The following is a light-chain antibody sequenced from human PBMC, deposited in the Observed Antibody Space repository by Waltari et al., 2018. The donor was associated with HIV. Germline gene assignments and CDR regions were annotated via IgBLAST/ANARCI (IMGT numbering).Light chain of an antibody. CDR3: QQYGSSAPLT. V-gene: IGKV3-20*01. Sequence: EIVLTQSPGAQSLSPGERATLSCRASQSVSSSHLAWYQQRPGQAPRLLIYGTSSRATGIPDRFSGSGSGTDFTLTISRLEPEDFAVYYCQQYGSSAPLTFGGGTKVEIK. CDR2: GTS. J-gene: IGKJ4*01. CDR1: QSVSSSH.